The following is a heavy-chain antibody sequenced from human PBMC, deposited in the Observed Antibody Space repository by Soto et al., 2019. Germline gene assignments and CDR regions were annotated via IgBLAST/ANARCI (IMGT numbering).Heavy chain of an antibody. CDR2: IYYSGST. CDR3: ARLPSSWGKRWLQFSRQFSINKKDYYYYYGMDV. V-gene: IGHV4-61*08. J-gene: IGHJ6*02. CDR1: GGSISSGDYY. D-gene: IGHD5-12*01. Sequence: PSETLSLTCTVSGGSISSGDYYWSWIRQPPGKGLEWIGYIYYSGSTNYNPSLKSRVTISVDTSKNQLSLKLSSVTAADTAVYYCARLPSSWGKRWLQFSRQFSINKKDYYYYYGMDVWGQGTTVTVSS.